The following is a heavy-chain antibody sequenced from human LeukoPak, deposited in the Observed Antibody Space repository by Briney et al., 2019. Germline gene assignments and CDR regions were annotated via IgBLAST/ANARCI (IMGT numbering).Heavy chain of an antibody. J-gene: IGHJ6*02. V-gene: IGHV4-59*08. D-gene: IGHD3-3*01. CDR1: GGSLGGNC. CDR3: ARQLGRFLEWLLYPHYYYYGMDV. CDR2: IYGGRT. Sequence: SETLSLTCTVSGGSLGGNCWNWIRQSPESGLEWIGRIYGGRTKYNPSLMSRVTISFDTSKNQFSLKLSSVTAADTAVYYCARQLGRFLEWLLYPHYYYYGMDVWGQGTTVTVSS.